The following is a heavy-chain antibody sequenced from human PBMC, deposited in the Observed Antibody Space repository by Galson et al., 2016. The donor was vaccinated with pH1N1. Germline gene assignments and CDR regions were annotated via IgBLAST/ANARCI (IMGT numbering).Heavy chain of an antibody. J-gene: IGHJ3*01. CDR2: IYWDDDK. CDR3: AHREVMITNAFDF. CDR1: GFSISSSGKG. V-gene: IGHV2-5*02. Sequence: PALVKPTQTLTLTCTFSGFSISSSGKGVGWIRQPPGKALEWLAVIYWDDDKRYSPSLKSRLTITKGTSKNHVVLTMTNMDPMDTATYYCAHREVMITNAFDFWGQGTMVTVSS. D-gene: IGHD3-16*01.